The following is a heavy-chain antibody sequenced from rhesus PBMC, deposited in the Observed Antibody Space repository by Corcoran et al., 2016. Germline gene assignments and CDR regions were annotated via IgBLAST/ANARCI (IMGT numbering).Heavy chain of an antibody. V-gene: IGHV3S5*01. D-gene: IGHD1-44*02. J-gene: IGHJ4*01. Sequence: EVQLVESGGGLVQPGGSLRLSCAASGFTFSSYGMSWVRQAPGKGLEWVSYISNGGGSTYYADSVKGRFTISRDNSKNTLSLQMNSLRAEDTAVYYCASSLGAYWGQGVLVTVSS. CDR1: GFTFSSYG. CDR3: ASSLGAY. CDR2: ISNGGGST.